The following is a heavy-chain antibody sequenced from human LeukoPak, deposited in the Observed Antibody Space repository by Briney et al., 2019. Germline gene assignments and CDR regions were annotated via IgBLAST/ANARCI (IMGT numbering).Heavy chain of an antibody. D-gene: IGHD3-10*01. CDR3: AKYGSGSYSAPFDY. CDR1: GFTVSSNY. J-gene: IGHJ4*02. Sequence: GGSLRLSCAASGFTVSSNYMSWVRQAPGKGLEWVSVIYSGGSTYYADSVKGRFAISRDNSKNTLYLQMNSLRAEDTAVYYCAKYGSGSYSAPFDYWGQGTLVTVSS. V-gene: IGHV3-53*01. CDR2: IYSGGST.